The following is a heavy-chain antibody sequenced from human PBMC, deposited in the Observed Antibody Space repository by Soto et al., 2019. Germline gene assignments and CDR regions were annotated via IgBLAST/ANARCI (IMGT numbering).Heavy chain of an antibody. J-gene: IGHJ6*02. CDR1: GYTFTSYA. V-gene: IGHV1-3*01. CDR3: ARYSYGREGGSYYYGMDV. Sequence: QVQLVQSGAEVKKPGASVKVSCKASGYTFTSYAMHWVRQAPGQRREWMGWMNAGNGNTKYSQKFQGRVTITRDKSTSTAYMEMSSLRSEATAVYYCARYSYGREGGSYYYGMDVWGPGTTVTVSS. CDR2: MNAGNGNT. D-gene: IGHD5-18*01.